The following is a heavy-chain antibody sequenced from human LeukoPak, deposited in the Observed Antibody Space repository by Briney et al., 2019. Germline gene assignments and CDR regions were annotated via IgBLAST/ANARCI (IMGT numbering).Heavy chain of an antibody. CDR3: ARESSYYDFWSGSAWFDP. CDR1: GFTFSSYA. CDR2: ISSNGGST. J-gene: IGHJ5*02. D-gene: IGHD3-3*01. V-gene: IGHV3-64*01. Sequence: PGGSLRLSCAASGFTFSSYAMHWVRQAPGKGLEYVSAISSNGGSTYYANSVKGRFTISRDNFKNTLYLQMGSLRAEDMAVYYCARESSYYDFWSGSAWFDPWGQGTLVTVSS.